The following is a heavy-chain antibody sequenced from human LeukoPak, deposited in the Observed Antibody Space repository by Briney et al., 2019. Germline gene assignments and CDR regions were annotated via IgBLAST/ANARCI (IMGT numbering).Heavy chain of an antibody. Sequence: GGSLRLSCAASGFTFSSYWMSWVRQAPGKGLEWVANIKQDGSEKYYVDSVKGRFTISRDNAKNSLYLQMNSLRAEDTAVYYCASEGGYGPFDYWGQGTLVTVSS. CDR1: GFTFSSYW. D-gene: IGHD5-12*01. CDR2: IKQDGSEK. CDR3: ASEGGYGPFDY. V-gene: IGHV3-7*01. J-gene: IGHJ4*02.